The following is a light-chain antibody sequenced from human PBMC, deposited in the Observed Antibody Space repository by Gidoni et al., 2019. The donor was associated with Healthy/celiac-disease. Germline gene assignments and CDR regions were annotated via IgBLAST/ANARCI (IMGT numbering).Light chain of an antibody. CDR3: QQFNSYPRT. CDR1: QGISSA. CDR2: DAT. J-gene: IGKJ1*01. Sequence: AIQLTQSPSSLSASVGDRVTITCRASQGISSALAWYQQKPGKAPKLLIYDATSLESGVPSRFSGSGSGTDFTLTISSLQPEDFATYYCQQFNSYPRTFGQXTKVEIK. V-gene: IGKV1-13*02.